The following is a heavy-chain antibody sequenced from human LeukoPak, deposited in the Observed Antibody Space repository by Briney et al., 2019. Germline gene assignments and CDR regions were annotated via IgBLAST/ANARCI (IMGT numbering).Heavy chain of an antibody. CDR2: IYYSGST. CDR3: AKILTGYYTSWFDP. J-gene: IGHJ5*02. V-gene: IGHV4-39*07. Sequence: SETLSLTCTVSGGSISSSSYYWGWIRQPPGKGLEWIVSIYYSGSTYYNPSLKSRVTISVDTSKNQFSLELSSVTAADTAVYYCAKILTGYYTSWFDPWGQGTLVTVSS. CDR1: GGSISSSSYY. D-gene: IGHD3-9*01.